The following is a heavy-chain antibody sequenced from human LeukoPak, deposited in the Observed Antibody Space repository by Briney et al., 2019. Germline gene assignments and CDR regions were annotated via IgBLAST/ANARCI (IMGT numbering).Heavy chain of an antibody. CDR3: AKKKRELRRFDY. J-gene: IGHJ4*02. D-gene: IGHD1-7*01. CDR1: GFTFSSYA. V-gene: IGHV3-23*01. Sequence: GGSLRLSCAASGFTFSSYAVSWVRQAPGKGLEWVSVIGGSGGSTYYADSVKGRFTISRDNSKNTLYLQMSSLRAEDTAVYYCAKKKRELRRFDYWGQGTLVTVSS. CDR2: IGGSGGST.